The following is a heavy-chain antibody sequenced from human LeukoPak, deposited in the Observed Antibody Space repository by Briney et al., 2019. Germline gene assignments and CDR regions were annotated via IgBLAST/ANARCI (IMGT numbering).Heavy chain of an antibody. CDR2: ISGSGGST. J-gene: IGHJ4*02. V-gene: IGHV3-23*01. D-gene: IGHD2-2*01. CDR3: AKRRTNCSSTSCYRYFDY. Sequence: GGSLRLSCAASGFTFSSYGMSWVRQAPGKGLEWVSAISGSGGSTYYADSVKGRFTISRDNSKNTLYLQMNSLRAEDTAVYYCAKRRTNCSSTSCYRYFDYWGQGTLVTVSS. CDR1: GFTFSSYG.